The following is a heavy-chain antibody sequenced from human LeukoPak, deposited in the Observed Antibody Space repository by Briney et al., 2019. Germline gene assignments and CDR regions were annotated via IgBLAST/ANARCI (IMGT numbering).Heavy chain of an antibody. CDR2: ISASGGST. CDR1: GFTFSSYA. Sequence: PGESLRLSCAASGFTFSSYAMSWVRQAPGKGLEWVSAISASGGSTYYADSVEGRFTISRDNSKNTLYLQMSSRRAEDTVVYYCAKVIWFGELFFDYWGQGTLVTVSS. CDR3: AKVIWFGELFFDY. J-gene: IGHJ4*02. D-gene: IGHD3-10*01. V-gene: IGHV3-23*01.